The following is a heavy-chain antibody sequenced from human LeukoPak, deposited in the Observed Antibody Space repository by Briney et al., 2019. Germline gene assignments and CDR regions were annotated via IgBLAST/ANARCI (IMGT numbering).Heavy chain of an antibody. D-gene: IGHD5-18*01. CDR1: GFTFSSYA. CDR3: AKNTAMALYYYYGMDV. V-gene: IGHV3-30*18. Sequence: SGGSLRLSCAASGFTFSSYAMHWVRQAPGKGLEWVAVISYDGSNKYYADSVKGRFTISRDNSKSTLYLQMNSLRAEDTAVYYCAKNTAMALYYYYGMDVWGQGTTVTVSS. CDR2: ISYDGSNK. J-gene: IGHJ6*02.